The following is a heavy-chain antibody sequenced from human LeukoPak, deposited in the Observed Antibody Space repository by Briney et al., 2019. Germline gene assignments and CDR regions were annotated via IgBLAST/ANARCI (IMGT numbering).Heavy chain of an antibody. CDR1: GFTFGSYW. V-gene: IGHV3-74*01. CDR3: AKDQGIAAAGTGAFDI. Sequence: GGSLRLSCAASGFTFGSYWMHWVRQAPGKGLVWVSRINTDGGSTTYADSVKGRFTISRDNSKNTLYLQMNSLRAEDTAVYYCAKDQGIAAAGTGAFDIWGQGTMVTVSS. J-gene: IGHJ3*02. D-gene: IGHD6-13*01. CDR2: INTDGGST.